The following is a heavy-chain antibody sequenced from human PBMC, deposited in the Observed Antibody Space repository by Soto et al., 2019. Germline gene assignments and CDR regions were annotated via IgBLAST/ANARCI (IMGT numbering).Heavy chain of an antibody. CDR2: IYYSGST. CDR1: GGSISSYY. V-gene: IGHV4-59*01. CDR3: ASQVSYGSGWFDP. Sequence: WETLSLTCTVSGGSISSYYWSWIRQPPGKGLEWIGYIYYSGSTNYNPSLKSRVTISVDTSKNQFSLKLSSVTAADTAVYYCASQVSYGSGWFDPWGQGTLVTVSS. J-gene: IGHJ5*02. D-gene: IGHD5-18*01.